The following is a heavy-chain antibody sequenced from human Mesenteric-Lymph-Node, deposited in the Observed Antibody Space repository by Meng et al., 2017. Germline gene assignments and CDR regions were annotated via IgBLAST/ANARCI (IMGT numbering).Heavy chain of an antibody. CDR3: ARAGLAMFGGVIVRYFDY. D-gene: IGHD3-16*02. J-gene: IGHJ4*02. CDR1: GYTFTSYG. CDR2: SNAGNGNT. Sequence: ASVKVSCKASGYTFTSYGMHWVRQAPGQRLEWMGWSNAGNGNTKYSQEFQGRVTISRDTSASTAYMELRSLRSDDTAVYYCARAGLAMFGGVIVRYFDYWGQGTLVTVSS. V-gene: IGHV1-3*02.